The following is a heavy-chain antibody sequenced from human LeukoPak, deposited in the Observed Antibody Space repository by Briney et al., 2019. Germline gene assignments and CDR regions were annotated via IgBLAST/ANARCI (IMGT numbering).Heavy chain of an antibody. V-gene: IGHV1-18*01. CDR1: GYAFTSYG. CDR3: AGGYCSSTSCSEDWFDP. D-gene: IGHD2-2*01. Sequence: SVNASCTASGYAFTSYGISWVRQAPGQGLEWMGWISAYNGNTNYAQKLQGRVTMTTDTSTSTAYMELRSLRSDDTAVYYCAGGYCSSTSCSEDWFDPWGQGTLVTVSS. CDR2: ISAYNGNT. J-gene: IGHJ5*02.